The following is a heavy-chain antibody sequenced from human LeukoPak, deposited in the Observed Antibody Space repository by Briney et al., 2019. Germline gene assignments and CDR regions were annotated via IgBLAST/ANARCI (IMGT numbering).Heavy chain of an antibody. CDR2: IYYSGST. J-gene: IGHJ3*02. V-gene: IGHV4-59*08. CDR1: GGSISSYY. Sequence: SETLSLTCTVSGGSISSYYWSWIRQPPGKGLEWIGYIYYSGSTNYNPSLKSRVTISVDTSKNQFSLNLSSVTAADTAVYYCARRKLIAAAGHDAFDIWGQGTMVTVSS. CDR3: ARRKLIAAAGHDAFDI. D-gene: IGHD6-13*01.